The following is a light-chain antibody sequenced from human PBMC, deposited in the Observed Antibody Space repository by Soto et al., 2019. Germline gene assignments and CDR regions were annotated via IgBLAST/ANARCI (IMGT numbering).Light chain of an antibody. CDR3: QQYGSSSTWT. CDR1: QSVSSAY. J-gene: IGKJ1*01. Sequence: EIVLTQSPGTLSLSPGERATLSCRASQSVSSAYLAWYQHKPGQPPTLLIYGASSRVTGIPDRFSGSGSGTAFTITISRLEPEDFAVYYCQQYGSSSTWTFGQGTKVEIK. V-gene: IGKV3-20*01. CDR2: GAS.